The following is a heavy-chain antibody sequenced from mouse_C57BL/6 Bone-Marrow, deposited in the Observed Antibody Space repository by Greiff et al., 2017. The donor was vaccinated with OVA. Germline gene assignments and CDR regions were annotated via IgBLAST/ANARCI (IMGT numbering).Heavy chain of an antibody. CDR1: GYTFTNYW. CDR3: AHHGSRLYLHY. D-gene: IGHD1-1*01. J-gene: IGHJ2*02. V-gene: IGHV1-59*01. CDR2: IAPSDSYI. Sequence: QVQLQQPGAELVRPGTSVKLSCKASGYTFTNYWMHWVKQRPGQGLEWIGVIAPSDSYINYNQKFKGRATLTVDTSSSTAYMHLSSLTSEDSAVYYCAHHGSRLYLHYWGPGTSLTVSS.